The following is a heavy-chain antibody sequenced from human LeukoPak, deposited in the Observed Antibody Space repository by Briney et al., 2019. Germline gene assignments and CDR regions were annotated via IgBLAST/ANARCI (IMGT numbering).Heavy chain of an antibody. CDR2: IYYSGST. Sequence: SETLSLTCTVSGGSISSYCWSWIRQPPGKGLEWIGYIYYSGSTNYNPSLKSRVTISVDTSKNQFSLKLSSVTAADTAVYYCARVAEKDYYDSSGYFWFDPWGQGTLVTVSS. CDR3: ARVAEKDYYDSSGYFWFDP. J-gene: IGHJ5*02. V-gene: IGHV4-59*01. D-gene: IGHD3-22*01. CDR1: GGSISSYC.